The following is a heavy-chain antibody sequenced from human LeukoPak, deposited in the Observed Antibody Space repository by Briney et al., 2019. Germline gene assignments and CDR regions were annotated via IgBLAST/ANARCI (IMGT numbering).Heavy chain of an antibody. CDR3: ARDPKPILLWFGELTHYYMDV. J-gene: IGHJ6*03. V-gene: IGHV4-39*07. Sequence: SETLSLTCTVSGGSISSSSYYWGWIRQPPGKGLEWIGSIYYSGSTYYNPSLKSRVTISVDTSKNQFSLKLSSVTAADTAVYYCARDPKPILLWFGELTHYYMDVWGKGTTVTVSS. CDR2: IYYSGST. CDR1: GGSISSSSYY. D-gene: IGHD3-10*01.